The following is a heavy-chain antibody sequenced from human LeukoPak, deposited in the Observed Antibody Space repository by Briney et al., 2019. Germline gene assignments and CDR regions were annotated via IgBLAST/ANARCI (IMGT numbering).Heavy chain of an antibody. V-gene: IGHV3-11*04. Sequence: GGSLRLACAASGFTFSDYYMSWIRQAPGKGLEWVSYISSSGSTIYYADSVKGRFTISRDNAKNSLYLQMNSLRAEDTAVYYCARDDHGGNYDYYYMDVWGKGTTVTISS. CDR3: ARDDHGGNYDYYYMDV. J-gene: IGHJ6*03. D-gene: IGHD4-23*01. CDR1: GFTFSDYY. CDR2: ISSSGSTI.